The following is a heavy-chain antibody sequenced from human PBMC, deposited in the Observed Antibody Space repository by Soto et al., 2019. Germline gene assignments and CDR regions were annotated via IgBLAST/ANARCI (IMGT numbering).Heavy chain of an antibody. D-gene: IGHD4-17*01. CDR2: IYYSGST. J-gene: IGHJ4*02. V-gene: IGHV4-39*01. Sequence: SETLSLTCTVSGGSISSSSYNWGWIRQPPGKGLEWIGSIYYSGSTYYNPSLKSRVTISVDTSKNQFSLKLSSVTAADTAVYYCARHSDYGDYGGHFDYWGQGTLVTVSS. CDR3: ARHSDYGDYGGHFDY. CDR1: GGSISSSSYN.